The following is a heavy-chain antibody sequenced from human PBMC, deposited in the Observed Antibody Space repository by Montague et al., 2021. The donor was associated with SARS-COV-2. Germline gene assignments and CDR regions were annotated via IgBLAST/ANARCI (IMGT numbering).Heavy chain of an antibody. Sequence: SETLSLTCAVYGGSFSGYYWSWIRQPPGKGLEWIGEINHSGITNYNPSLKSRVTISVDTSKNHFSLKRSSVTAADTAVYYCANRRGGRYRYIYFDYWGQGTLVTVSS. CDR3: ANRRGGRYRYIYFDY. V-gene: IGHV4-34*01. D-gene: IGHD3-16*02. J-gene: IGHJ4*02. CDR1: GGSFSGYY. CDR2: INHSGIT.